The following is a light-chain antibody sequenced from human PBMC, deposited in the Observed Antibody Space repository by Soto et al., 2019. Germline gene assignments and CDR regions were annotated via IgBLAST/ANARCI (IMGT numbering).Light chain of an antibody. CDR3: SSYTSSSTLV. CDR2: NNN. Sequence: QSVLTQPRSASGTPGQRVTISCSGSSSNIGSNTVNWYQQLPGTAPKLLISNNNQRPSGVPDRFSGSKSGTSASLAISGLQSEDEADYYCSSYTSSSTLVFGTGTKLTVL. CDR1: SSNIGSNT. J-gene: IGLJ1*01. V-gene: IGLV1-44*01.